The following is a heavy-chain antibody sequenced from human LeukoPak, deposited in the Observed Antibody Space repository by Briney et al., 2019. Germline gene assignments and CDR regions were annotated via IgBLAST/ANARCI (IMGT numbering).Heavy chain of an antibody. CDR1: GGSFSGYY. CDR3: ARDARGSSGRYYYYYMDV. J-gene: IGHJ6*03. CDR2: INHSGST. V-gene: IGHV4-34*01. D-gene: IGHD3-22*01. Sequence: SETLSLTCAVYGGSFSGYYWSWIRQPPGKGLEWIGEINHSGSTNYNPSLKSRVTISVDTSKNQFSLKLSSVTAADTAVYYCARDARGSSGRYYYYYMDVWGKGTTVTVSS.